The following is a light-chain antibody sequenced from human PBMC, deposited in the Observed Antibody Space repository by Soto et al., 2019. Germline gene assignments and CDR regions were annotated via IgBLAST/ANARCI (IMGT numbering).Light chain of an antibody. CDR2: GTS. V-gene: IGKV3-20*01. CDR3: QQYGSSPLT. J-gene: IGKJ4*01. CDR1: QSVRSNY. Sequence: EIVLTQSPGTLSLSPGERATLSCRASQSVRSNYLAWYQQKPGQAPRLLIYGTSSRAAGIPDRFSGSGSGTDFTLTISRLEPEDFAVYYCQQYGSSPLTFGGGTK.